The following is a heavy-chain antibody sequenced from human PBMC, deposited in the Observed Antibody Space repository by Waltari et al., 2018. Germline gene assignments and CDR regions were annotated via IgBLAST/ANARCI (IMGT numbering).Heavy chain of an antibody. CDR1: GGAFDSYY. V-gene: IGHV4-34*01. Sequence: QVELQQWGAGLLRPSETLSLTCSVSGGAFDSYYWTWIRQAPGRGLEWLGEGNPTGSTNYNPSLKSRLSLSVETSRNQVSLKMTSVTGADTAVYVCARGHPRFDYEKSDYYAYWFDPWGQGTQVTVSS. D-gene: IGHD3-22*01. CDR2: GNPTGST. J-gene: IGHJ5*02. CDR3: ARGHPRFDYEKSDYYAYWFDP.